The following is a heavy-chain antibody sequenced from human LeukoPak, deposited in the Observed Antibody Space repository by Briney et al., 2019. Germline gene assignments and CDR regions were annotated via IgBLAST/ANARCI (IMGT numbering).Heavy chain of an antibody. D-gene: IGHD3-22*01. CDR3: ARRGIENFVHNSGYYSPYYFVN. Sequence: GTLSLSCTVSGDTLTSYAIDWVCHSRGQGHQWVGWMNLYTGGTASAQPFKGRVTMTRASSINTAYMELSSLTSEDTAIYYCARRGIENFVHNSGYYSPYYFVNWGQGTLVTVSS. J-gene: IGHJ4*02. V-gene: IGHV1-8*01. CDR2: MNLYTGGT. CDR1: GDTLTSYA.